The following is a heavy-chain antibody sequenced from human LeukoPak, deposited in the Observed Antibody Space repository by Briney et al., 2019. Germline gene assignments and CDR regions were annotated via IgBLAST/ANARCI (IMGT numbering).Heavy chain of an antibody. J-gene: IGHJ6*03. D-gene: IGHD3/OR15-3a*01. CDR2: IYYSGST. V-gene: IGHV4-39*07. CDR1: GGSISSSSYY. Sequence: PSETLSLTCTVSGGSISSSSYYWGWIRQPPGKGLEWIGSIYYSGSTYYNPSLKSRVTISVDTSKNQFSLKLSSVTAADTAVYYCARDPPGWTLRSYYYYYMDVWGKGTTVTVSS. CDR3: ARDPPGWTLRSYYYYYMDV.